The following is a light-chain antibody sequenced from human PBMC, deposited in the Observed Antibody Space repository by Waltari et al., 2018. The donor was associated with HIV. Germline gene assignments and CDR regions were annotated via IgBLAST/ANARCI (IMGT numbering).Light chain of an antibody. CDR1: SSDVGGYNY. V-gene: IGLV2-14*01. CDR2: EVS. J-gene: IGLJ2*01. Sequence: QSALTQPASVSGSPGQSITISCTGTSSDVGGYNYVSWYQQHPGKAPKLMIYEVSNRPSGVSNRFSGSKSGSTASLTISGLQAEDEADYYCSSYTSSSTPLVVFGGGTKLTVL. CDR3: SSYTSSSTPLVV.